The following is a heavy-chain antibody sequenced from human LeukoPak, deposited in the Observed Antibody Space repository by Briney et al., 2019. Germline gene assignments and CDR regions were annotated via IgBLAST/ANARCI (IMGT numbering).Heavy chain of an antibody. CDR3: ARDLYGTFDY. D-gene: IGHD4-17*01. Sequence: GGSLRLSCAASGFTVSSNYMSWVRQAPGKGPEWVSVIYSGGSTYYADSVKGRFTISRDNSKNTLYLQMNSLRAEDTAVYYCARDLYGTFDYWGQGTLVTVSS. CDR1: GFTVSSNY. V-gene: IGHV3-53*01. J-gene: IGHJ4*02. CDR2: IYSGGST.